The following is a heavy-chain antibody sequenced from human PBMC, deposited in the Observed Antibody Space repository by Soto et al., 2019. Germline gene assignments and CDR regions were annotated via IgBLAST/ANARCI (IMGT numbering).Heavy chain of an antibody. CDR2: IYYSGST. D-gene: IGHD2-15*01. CDR3: ASGGSCYSRYCYFDY. J-gene: IGHJ4*02. CDR1: GGSISSYY. V-gene: IGHV4-59*01. Sequence: SETLSLTCTVSGGSISSYYWSWIRQPPGKGLEWIGYIYYSGSTNYNPSLKSRVTISVDTSKNQFSLKLSSVTAADTAVYYCASGGSCYSRYCYFDYWGQGTLLTVSS.